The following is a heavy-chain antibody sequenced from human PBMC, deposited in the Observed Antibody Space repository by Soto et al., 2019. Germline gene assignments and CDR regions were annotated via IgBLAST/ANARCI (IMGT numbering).Heavy chain of an antibody. V-gene: IGHV4-31*03. CDR1: GGSISSGGYY. CDR3: ARDMGYCSSTSCYPHYGMDV. Sequence: SETLSLPCTVSGGSISSGGYYWSWIRQHPGKGLEWIGYIYYSGSTYYNPSLKSRVTISVDTSKNQFSLKLSSVTAADTAVYYCARDMGYCSSTSCYPHYGMDVWGQGTTVTVSS. J-gene: IGHJ6*02. CDR2: IYYSGST. D-gene: IGHD2-2*01.